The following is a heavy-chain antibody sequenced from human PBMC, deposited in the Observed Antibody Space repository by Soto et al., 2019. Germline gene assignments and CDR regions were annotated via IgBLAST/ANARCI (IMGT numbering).Heavy chain of an antibody. CDR2: VYYSGDT. V-gene: IGHV4-39*07. CDR3: ARMYSNGWPAYFDL. CDR1: GGSISSFTYY. Sequence: SETLSLTCSVSGGSISSFTYYWGWIRQPPGKGLEWIGTVYYSGDTNYNPSLKSRVTMSVDTSKKQFSLKLSALTAADTAVYYCARMYSNGWPAYFDLWGRGTLVTVSS. D-gene: IGHD6-19*01. J-gene: IGHJ2*01.